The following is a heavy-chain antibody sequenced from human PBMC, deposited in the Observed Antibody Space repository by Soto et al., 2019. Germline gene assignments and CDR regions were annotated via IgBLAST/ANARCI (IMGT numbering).Heavy chain of an antibody. Sequence: QVQLVQSVAEVKKPGASVKVSCKASGYTFTSYAMHWVRQAPGQRLEWMGWINAGNGNTKYSQKFQGRVTITRDTSASTAYMELSSLRSEDTAVYYCARSVVYAPPRGYWGQGTLVTVSS. J-gene: IGHJ4*02. CDR3: ARSVVYAPPRGY. D-gene: IGHD2-8*02. CDR2: INAGNGNT. V-gene: IGHV1-3*01. CDR1: GYTFTSYA.